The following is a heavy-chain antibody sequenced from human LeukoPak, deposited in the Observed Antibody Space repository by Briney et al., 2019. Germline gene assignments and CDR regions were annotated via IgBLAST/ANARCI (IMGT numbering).Heavy chain of an antibody. D-gene: IGHD3-10*01. J-gene: IGHJ1*01. CDR1: GFAFSTYW. CDR3: AKHPDVGSYYYFQH. CDR2: IKSDGSDT. V-gene: IGHV3-74*01. Sequence: GGSLRLSCAASGFAFSTYWMHWVRQAAVEGLEWVSRIKSDGSDTSYADSVKGRFTISRDNSKTTLYLQVNSLRAGDTAVYYCAKHPDVGSYYYFQHWGQGTLVTVSS.